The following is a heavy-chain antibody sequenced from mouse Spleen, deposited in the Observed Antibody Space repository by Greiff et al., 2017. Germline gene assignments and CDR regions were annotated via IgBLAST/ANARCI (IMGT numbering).Heavy chain of an antibody. D-gene: IGHD2-3*01. CDR1: GYSITSDYA. J-gene: IGHJ3*01. CDR2: ISYSGST. Sequence: EVKLQESGPGLVKPSQSLSLTCTVTGYSITSDYAWNWIRQFPGNKLEWMGYISYSGSTSYNPSLKSRISITRDTSKNQFFLQLNSVTTEDTATYYCARGLLNAWFAYWGQGTLVTVSA. V-gene: IGHV3-2*02. CDR3: ARGLLNAWFAY.